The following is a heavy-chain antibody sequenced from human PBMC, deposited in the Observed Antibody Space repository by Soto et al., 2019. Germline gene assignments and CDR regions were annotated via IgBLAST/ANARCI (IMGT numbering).Heavy chain of an antibody. CDR3: ARSLVRGVIAHFDY. V-gene: IGHV4-34*01. Sequence: TSETLSLTCAVYGGSFSGYYWSWVRQPPGKGLEWIGEIYHYGTTNYNPSLKSRVTIFIDKSKNQFSLKMTSVTAADTAVYYCARSLVRGVIAHFDYWGQGTLVTVSS. CDR1: GGSFSGYY. J-gene: IGHJ4*02. CDR2: IYHYGTT. D-gene: IGHD3-10*01.